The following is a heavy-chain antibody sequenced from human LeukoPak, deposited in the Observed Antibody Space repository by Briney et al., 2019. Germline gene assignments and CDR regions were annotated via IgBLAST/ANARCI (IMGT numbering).Heavy chain of an antibody. J-gene: IGHJ4*02. CDR1: GFTFSSYA. Sequence: PGGSLRLSCAASGFTFSSYAMSWVRQAPGKGLEWVSAISGSGGSTYYADSVKGRFTISRGNSKNTLYLQMNSLRAEDTAVYYCAKVRLRYFDWLPTYYFDYWGQGTLVTVSS. CDR3: AKVRLRYFDWLPTYYFDY. CDR2: ISGSGGST. D-gene: IGHD3-9*01. V-gene: IGHV3-23*01.